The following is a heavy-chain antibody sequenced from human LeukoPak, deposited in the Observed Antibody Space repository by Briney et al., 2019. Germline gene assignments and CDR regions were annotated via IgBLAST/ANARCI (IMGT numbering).Heavy chain of an antibody. CDR2: SDGVI. V-gene: IGHV1-46*01. D-gene: IGHD3-10*01. CDR3: ARRGSGSYVLGY. Sequence: SDGVIDYAQKFQDRVTMTRDTSTSTVYMELSSLRSEDTAVYYCARRGSGSYVLGYWGQGTLVTVSS. J-gene: IGHJ4*02.